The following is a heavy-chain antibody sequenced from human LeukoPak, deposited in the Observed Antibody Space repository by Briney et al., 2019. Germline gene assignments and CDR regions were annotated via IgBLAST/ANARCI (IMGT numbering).Heavy chain of an antibody. CDR3: TSNSGYDFHY. V-gene: IGHV3-15*01. D-gene: IGHD5-12*01. Sequence: PGGSLRLSCAASGFTFSNAWMSWVRQAPGKGLEWVGRIKSKTDGGTTDYAAPVKGRFTVSRDDSKNTLYLQTNSLKTEDTAVYYCTSNSGYDFHYWGQGTLVTVSS. CDR2: IKSKTDGGTT. CDR1: GFTFSNAW. J-gene: IGHJ4*02.